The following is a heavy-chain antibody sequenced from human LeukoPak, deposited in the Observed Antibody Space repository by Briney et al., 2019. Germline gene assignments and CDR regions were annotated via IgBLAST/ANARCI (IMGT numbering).Heavy chain of an antibody. D-gene: IGHD5-18*01. CDR1: GGSFSGYY. V-gene: IGHV4-34*01. CDR2: INHSGST. CDR3: ARRRRYSYGYLDY. J-gene: IGHJ4*02. Sequence: NPSETLSLTCAVYGGSFSGYYWSWIRQPPGKGLEWIGGINHSGSTNYNPSLKSRVTISVDTFKNQFSLKLSSVTAADTAVYYCARRRRYSYGYLDYWGQGTLVTVSS.